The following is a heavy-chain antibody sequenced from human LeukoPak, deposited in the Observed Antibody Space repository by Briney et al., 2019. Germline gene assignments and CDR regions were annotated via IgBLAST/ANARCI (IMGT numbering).Heavy chain of an antibody. V-gene: IGHV3-74*01. CDR1: GFTFSSYW. Sequence: GGSLRLSCAASGFTFSSYWMHWVRQAPGKGLVWVSRINSDGSSTSYADSVKGRFTISRDNAKNTLYLQMNSLRAEDTAVYYCARRKPRYCSSTSCYGGGYYYYYMDVWGKGTTVTISS. J-gene: IGHJ6*03. CDR3: ARRKPRYCSSTSCYGGGYYYYYMDV. CDR2: INSDGSST. D-gene: IGHD2-2*01.